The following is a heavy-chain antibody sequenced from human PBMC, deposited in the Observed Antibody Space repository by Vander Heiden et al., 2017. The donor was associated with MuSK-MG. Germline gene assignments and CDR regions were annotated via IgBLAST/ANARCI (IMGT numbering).Heavy chain of an antibody. CDR1: EGSIRSGDFY. CDR2: IYYSGGT. V-gene: IGHV4-39*07. Sequence: QLQLQEAGPGLVKAAESLALTCTVSEGSIRSGDFYGAWIRQPPGKGLEWIGSIYYSGGTYYSQSLKSRVTISLDPSKNQFSLKLKSVTATDTVVYYCARRGGGVAVPPAYTWFFDLWVRVSLV. CDR3: ARRGGGVAVPPAYTWFFDL. D-gene: IGHD6-19*01. J-gene: IGHJ2*01.